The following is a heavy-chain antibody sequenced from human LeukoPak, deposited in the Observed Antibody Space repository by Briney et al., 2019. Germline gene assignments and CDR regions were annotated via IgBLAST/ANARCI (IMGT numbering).Heavy chain of an antibody. V-gene: IGHV3-48*01. Sequence: GGSLRLSCAASGFTFSSYSMNWVRQAPGKGLEWVSYISSSSSTIYYADSVKGRFTISRDNAKNSLYLQMNSLRAEDTVVYYCARDRWYGGGYYYYMDVWGKGTTVTVSS. CDR2: ISSSSSTI. D-gene: IGHD2-15*01. J-gene: IGHJ6*03. CDR3: ARDRWYGGGYYYYMDV. CDR1: GFTFSSYS.